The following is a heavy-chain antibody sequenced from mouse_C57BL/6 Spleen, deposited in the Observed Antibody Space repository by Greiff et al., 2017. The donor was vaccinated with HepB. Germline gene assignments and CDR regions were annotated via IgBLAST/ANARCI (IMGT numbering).Heavy chain of an antibody. Sequence: EVQGVESGGGLVKPGGSLKLSCAASGFTFSSYAMSWVRQTPEKRLEWVATISDGGSYTYYPDNVKGRFTISRDNAKNNLYLQMSHLKSEDTAMYYCARFYPYFDVWGTVTTVTVSS. D-gene: IGHD2-1*01. CDR1: GFTFSSYA. CDR2: ISDGGSYT. CDR3: ARFYPYFDV. J-gene: IGHJ1*03. V-gene: IGHV5-4*01.